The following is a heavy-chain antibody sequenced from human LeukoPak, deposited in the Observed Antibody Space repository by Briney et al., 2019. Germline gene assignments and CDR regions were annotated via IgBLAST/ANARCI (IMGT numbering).Heavy chain of an antibody. V-gene: IGHV3-23*01. CDR3: AKITKATTPNY. J-gene: IGHJ4*02. Sequence: GGSLRLSCAASGLTFSNYAMNWVRQASGKGLEWVSGITDSGRKTYYADSVKGRFSISRDNSRNTVYLQMSDLRAEDTAVYYCAKITKATTPNYWGQGTLVTVSS. CDR1: GLTFSNYA. D-gene: IGHD3-10*01. CDR2: ITDSGRKT.